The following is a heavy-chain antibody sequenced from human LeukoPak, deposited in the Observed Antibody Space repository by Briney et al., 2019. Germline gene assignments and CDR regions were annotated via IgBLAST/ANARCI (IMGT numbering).Heavy chain of an antibody. CDR1: GYTLTGYY. V-gene: IGHV1-2*02. J-gene: IGHJ5*02. CDR3: SRDLLMYYSGSGEST. CDR2: INPPRGAT. D-gene: IGHD3-10*01. Sequence: GPSVKVSCKASGYTLTGYYIHWVRQAPGQGPEWMGWINPPRGATNYAQKFQGRSTMTRDTSISTAFMELSSLRSDDTAMYYCSRDLLMYYSGSGESTWGQGTQVTVSS.